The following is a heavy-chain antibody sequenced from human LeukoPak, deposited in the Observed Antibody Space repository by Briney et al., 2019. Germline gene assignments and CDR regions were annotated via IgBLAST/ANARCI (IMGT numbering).Heavy chain of an antibody. CDR1: GDTFTSYD. V-gene: IGHV1-8*01. D-gene: IGHD6-13*01. CDR2: MKPNSGNT. CDR3: ARIVAVAGMSS. Sequence: ASVKVSCKASGDTFTSYDINWVRQATGQGLEWMGWMKPNSGNTGYAQKFQGRVTMTRNTSISTAYMELSSLRSKDTAVYYCARIVAVAGMSSWGQGTLVTVSP. J-gene: IGHJ4*02.